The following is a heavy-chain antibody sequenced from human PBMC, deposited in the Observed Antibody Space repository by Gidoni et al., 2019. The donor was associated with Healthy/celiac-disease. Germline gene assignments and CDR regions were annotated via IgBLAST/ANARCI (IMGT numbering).Heavy chain of an antibody. CDR3: AVPPLRGSSPPP. Sequence: EVQLVESGGGLVQTGGSLRLSCAASGFTVSSNYMSWVRQAPWKGLAWVSVIYSGGITYYADSVKGRFTISRDNSKNTLYLQMNSLRAEDTAVYYCAVPPLRGSSPPPWGQGTLVTVSS. J-gene: IGHJ5*02. V-gene: IGHV3-66*01. D-gene: IGHD6-6*01. CDR2: IYSGGIT. CDR1: GFTVSSNY.